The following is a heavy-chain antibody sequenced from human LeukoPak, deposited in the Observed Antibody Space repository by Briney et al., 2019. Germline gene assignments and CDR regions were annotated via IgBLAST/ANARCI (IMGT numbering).Heavy chain of an antibody. D-gene: IGHD2-15*01. CDR2: INPSGGST. CDR3: ARAPKTYCSGGSCYPA. V-gene: IGHV1-46*01. Sequence: VASVKVSCKASGYTFTSYYMHWVRQAPGQGLGWMGIINPSGGSTSYAQKFQGRVTMTRDMSTSTVYMELSSLRSEDTAVYYCARAPKTYCSGGSCYPAWGQGTLVTVPS. J-gene: IGHJ4*02. CDR1: GYTFTSYY.